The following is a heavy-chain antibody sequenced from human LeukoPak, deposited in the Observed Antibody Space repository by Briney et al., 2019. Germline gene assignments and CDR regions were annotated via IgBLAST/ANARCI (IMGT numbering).Heavy chain of an antibody. CDR1: GGSISSYY. Sequence: SETLSLTCTVSGGSISSYYWSWIRQPPGKGLEWIGYIYYSGSTSYNPSLKSRVTMSVDTSKNQFSLKLSSVTAADTVVYYCARSYPGYYFDYWGQGTLVTVSS. D-gene: IGHD3-16*02. CDR3: ARSYPGYYFDY. J-gene: IGHJ4*02. CDR2: IYYSGST. V-gene: IGHV4-59*01.